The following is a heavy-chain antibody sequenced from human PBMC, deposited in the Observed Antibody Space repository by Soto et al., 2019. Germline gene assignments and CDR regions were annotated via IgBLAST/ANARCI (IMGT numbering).Heavy chain of an antibody. CDR3: ARGDLVVVVAATLLQYAFDI. CDR2: INHSGST. D-gene: IGHD2-15*01. Sequence: QVQLQQWGAGLLKPSETLSLTCAIYGGSFSGYYWSWIRQSPGKGLEWIGEINHSGSTNYNPSLKSRVTISVETSKNQFSLKLSSVTAADTAVYYCARGDLVVVVAATLLQYAFDIWGQGTMVTVSS. V-gene: IGHV4-34*01. J-gene: IGHJ3*02. CDR1: GGSFSGYY.